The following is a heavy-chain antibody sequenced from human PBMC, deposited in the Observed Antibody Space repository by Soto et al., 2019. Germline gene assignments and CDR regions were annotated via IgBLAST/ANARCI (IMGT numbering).Heavy chain of an antibody. Sequence: GGSLRLSCAASGFTFSSYAMSWVRQAPGKGLEWVSAIRGSGGSTYYADSVKGRFTISRGNSKNTLYLQMNSLRAEDTTVYYCAKVAYGDEGRRGYFDYWGQGTLVTVSS. J-gene: IGHJ4*02. CDR3: AKVAYGDEGRRGYFDY. CDR2: IRGSGGST. D-gene: IGHD4-17*01. V-gene: IGHV3-23*01. CDR1: GFTFSSYA.